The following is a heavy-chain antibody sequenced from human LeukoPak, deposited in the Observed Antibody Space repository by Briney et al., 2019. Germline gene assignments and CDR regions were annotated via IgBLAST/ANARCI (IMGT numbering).Heavy chain of an antibody. CDR3: ASTSSGWSSGTHY. CDR1: GLTFSSYN. D-gene: IGHD6-19*01. V-gene: IGHV4-39*01. J-gene: IGHJ4*02. Sequence: PGGSLRLSCAVSGLTFSSYNMNWIRQPPGKGLEWIGSIYYSGSTYYNPSLKSRVTISVDTSKNQFSLKLSSVTAADTAVYYCASTSSGWSSGTHYWGQGTLVTVSS. CDR2: IYYSGST.